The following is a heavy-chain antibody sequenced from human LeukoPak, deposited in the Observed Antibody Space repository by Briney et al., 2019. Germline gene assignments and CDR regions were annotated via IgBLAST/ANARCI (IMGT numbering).Heavy chain of an antibody. D-gene: IGHD3-22*01. CDR3: AAQDSSGYFNFDY. V-gene: IGHV4-61*02. CDR2: IYTSGST. J-gene: IGHJ4*02. CDR1: GGSISSGSYY. Sequence: SQTLSLTCTVSGGSISSGSYYWSWIRQPAGKGLEWIGRIYTSGSTNYNPSLKSRVTISVDTSKNPFSLKLSSVTAADTAVYYCAAQDSSGYFNFDYWGQGTLVTVSS.